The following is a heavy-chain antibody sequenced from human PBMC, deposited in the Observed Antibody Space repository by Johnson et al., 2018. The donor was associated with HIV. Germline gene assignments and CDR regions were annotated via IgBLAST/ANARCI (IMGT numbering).Heavy chain of an antibody. D-gene: IGHD4-17*01. Sequence: EVQLVESGGGVVQPGRSLRLSCAASGFTFSSYAMHWVRQAPGKGLEWVSAISGSGGSTYYADSVKGRFTISRDNSKNTLYLQMNSLRVEDTAGYYCAKGADYADYEGAFDSWGQGTMVTVSS. J-gene: IGHJ3*02. CDR2: ISGSGGST. CDR1: GFTFSSYA. V-gene: IGHV3-23*04. CDR3: AKGADYADYEGAFDS.